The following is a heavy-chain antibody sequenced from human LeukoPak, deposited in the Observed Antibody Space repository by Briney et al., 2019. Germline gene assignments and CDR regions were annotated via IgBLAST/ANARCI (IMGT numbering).Heavy chain of an antibody. J-gene: IGHJ6*02. V-gene: IGHV6-1*01. CDR2: TYYRSKWYN. Sequence: SQTLSLTCAISGDSVSSNSAAWNWIRQSPSRGLEWLGRTYYRSKWYNDYAVSVKSRITINPDTSKNQFSLQLNSVTPEDTAVYYCARDQDSGYDSGCYYGMDVWGQGTTVTVSS. CDR1: GDSVSSNSAA. D-gene: IGHD5-12*01. CDR3: ARDQDSGYDSGCYYGMDV.